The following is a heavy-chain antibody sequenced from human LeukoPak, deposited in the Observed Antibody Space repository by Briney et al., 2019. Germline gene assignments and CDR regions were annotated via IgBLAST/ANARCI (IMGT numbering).Heavy chain of an antibody. CDR2: ISYDGSNK. Sequence: GGSLRLSCAASGFTFSSYAMSWVRQAPGKGLEWVAVISYDGSNKYYADSVKGRFTISRDNSKNTLYLQMNSLRAEDTAVYYCAKDRCGGDCYLLSGAFDIWGQGTMVTVSS. J-gene: IGHJ3*02. CDR1: GFTFSSYA. D-gene: IGHD2-21*02. CDR3: AKDRCGGDCYLLSGAFDI. V-gene: IGHV3-30*18.